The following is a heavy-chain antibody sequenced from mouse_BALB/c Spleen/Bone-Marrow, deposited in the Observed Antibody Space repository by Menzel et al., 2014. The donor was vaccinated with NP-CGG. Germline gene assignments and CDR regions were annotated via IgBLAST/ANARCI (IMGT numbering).Heavy chain of an antibody. CDR1: GFNIKDTY. V-gene: IGHV14-3*02. CDR3: ALYYDYDVGY. D-gene: IGHD2-4*01. CDR2: IDPANGNT. Sequence: EVQGVESGAELVKPGASVKLSCTASGFNIKDTYTHWVKQRPEQGLEWIGRIDPANGNTKYDPKFQGKATITADISSNTAYLQLSSLTSEDTAVDYCALYYDYDVGYWGQGTTLTVSS. J-gene: IGHJ2*01.